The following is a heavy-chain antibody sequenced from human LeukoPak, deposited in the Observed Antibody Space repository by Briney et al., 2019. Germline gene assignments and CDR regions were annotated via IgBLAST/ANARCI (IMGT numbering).Heavy chain of an antibody. CDR3: AREHLLYGFDP. D-gene: IGHD3-10*01. V-gene: IGHV4-4*08. CDR1: DDSITMYY. J-gene: IGHJ5*02. CDR2: VDHTGST. Sequence: SETLSLTCSVSDDSITMYYWTWIRQPPGKGLEWIGYVDHTGSTNFNPSLNGRVSISRDTTKNLFSLRLRSVTAADTAVYYCAREHLLYGFDPWGQGTLVTVSS.